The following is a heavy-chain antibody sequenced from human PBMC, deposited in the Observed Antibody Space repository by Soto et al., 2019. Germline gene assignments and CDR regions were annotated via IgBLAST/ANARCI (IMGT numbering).Heavy chain of an antibody. D-gene: IGHD3-3*01. V-gene: IGHV3-74*01. CDR3: ARGDITIFGGNHLLSP. CDR2: INSDGSST. Sequence: GESLKISCAASGFTFSSYWMHWVRQAPGKGLVWVSRINSDGSSTSYADSVKGRFTISRDNAKNTLYLQMNSLRAEDTAVYYCARGDITIFGGNHLLSPWGQGTLVTVSS. J-gene: IGHJ5*02. CDR1: GFTFSSYW.